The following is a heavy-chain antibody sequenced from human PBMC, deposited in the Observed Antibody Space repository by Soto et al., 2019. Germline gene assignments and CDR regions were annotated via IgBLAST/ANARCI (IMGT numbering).Heavy chain of an antibody. CDR1: GGSISGGVHS. CDR3: GRGVMPLTYDWYFGL. V-gene: IGHV4-30-4*01. D-gene: IGHD2-2*01. CDR2: IFDSGST. Sequence: QVQLQESGPGPVKPSETLSLTCTVSGGSISGGVHSWSWIRQPPGKGLEWIGHIFDSGSTYYNPSLKGPPSLSGGTAKNPFSLRLSSFTGAGTAGDYWGRGVMPLTYDWYFGLWGRGTLVTVSS. J-gene: IGHJ2*01.